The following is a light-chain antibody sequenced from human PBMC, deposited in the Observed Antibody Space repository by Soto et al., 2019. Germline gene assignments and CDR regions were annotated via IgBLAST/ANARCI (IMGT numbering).Light chain of an antibody. Sequence: QSALTQPASVSGSPGQSITISCTGTSSDVGGYNYVSWYQQHPGKAPKLMIYDVINRPSGVSNRFSGSKSGNTASLTISGLQAEDEADYYCSSYRSSSTLYVFGTGTKLTVL. CDR1: SSDVGGYNY. V-gene: IGLV2-14*03. J-gene: IGLJ1*01. CDR2: DVI. CDR3: SSYRSSSTLYV.